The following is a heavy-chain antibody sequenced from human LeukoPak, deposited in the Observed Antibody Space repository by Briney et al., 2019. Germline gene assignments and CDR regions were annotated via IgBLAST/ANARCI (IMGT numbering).Heavy chain of an antibody. Sequence: GWSLRLSCAASGFTFSSYAMSWVRQAPGKGLEWVSGISGSGGSTYYADSVKGRVTISRDNSKNTLYLQMNSLRAEDTAVYYCAKKRVAVAGTHYFDYWGQGTLVTVSS. J-gene: IGHJ4*02. V-gene: IGHV3-23*01. CDR1: GFTFSSYA. CDR3: AKKRVAVAGTHYFDY. CDR2: ISGSGGST. D-gene: IGHD6-19*01.